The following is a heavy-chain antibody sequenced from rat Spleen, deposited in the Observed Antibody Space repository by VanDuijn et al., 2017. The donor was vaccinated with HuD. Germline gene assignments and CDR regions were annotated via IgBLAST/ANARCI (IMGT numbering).Heavy chain of an antibody. CDR3: TREYFDGSSLGGWFDY. V-gene: IGHV2S30*01. J-gene: IGHJ3*01. CDR1: GFSLTANN. D-gene: IGHD1-12*02. Sequence: QVQLKESGPGLVQPSQTLSLTCTVSGFSLTANNVHWVRQPPGKGLEWMGRMRHDGVIHYNSDVKSRLSISRDTSTNQVFLNVNSLQTDDTAIYYCTREYFDGSSLGGWFDYWGQGTLVTVSS. CDR2: MRHDGVI.